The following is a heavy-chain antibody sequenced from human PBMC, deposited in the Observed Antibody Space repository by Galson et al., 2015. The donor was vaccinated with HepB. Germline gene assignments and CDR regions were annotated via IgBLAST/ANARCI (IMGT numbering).Heavy chain of an antibody. CDR2: ISSSDSYI. CDR1: GLTFSDYS. V-gene: IGHV3-21*01. D-gene: IGHD3-3*01. Sequence: SLRLSCAASGLTFSDYSMNWVRQAPGKGLEWVSSISSSDSYIYYVDSVKGRFTISRDNAKNSLYLQMNSLRAVDTAVYYCARGGGSYDFWSGSSSYYLMDVWGKGTTVTVSS. J-gene: IGHJ6*03. CDR3: ARGGGSYDFWSGSSSYYLMDV.